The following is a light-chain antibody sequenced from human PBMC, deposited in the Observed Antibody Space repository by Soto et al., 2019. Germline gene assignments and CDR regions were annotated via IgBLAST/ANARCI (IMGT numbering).Light chain of an antibody. V-gene: IGKV1-5*03. J-gene: IGKJ1*01. CDR3: QQYNSYSWT. CDR2: KAS. CDR1: QRISTY. Sequence: DIQMTQSPSSLSASVGDRVTITCRASQRISTYLNWYQQKPGKAPKLLIYKASSLESGVPSRFSGSGSGTEFTLTISSLQPDDFATYYCQQYNSYSWTFGQGTKVDIK.